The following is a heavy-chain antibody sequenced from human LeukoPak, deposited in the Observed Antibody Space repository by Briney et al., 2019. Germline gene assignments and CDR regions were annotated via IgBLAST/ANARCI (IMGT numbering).Heavy chain of an antibody. CDR3: ARDRGGTDDFWSGYYTGYFDY. V-gene: IGHV3-48*01. D-gene: IGHD3-3*01. J-gene: IGHJ4*02. CDR2: ISSSSRTI. CDR1: GFTFSNYN. Sequence: PGGSLRLSCAASGFTFSNYNMNWVRQAPGKGLEWVSYISSSSRTIYYADSVKGRFTMSRDNAKNSLYLQMNSLRAEDTAVFYCARDRGGTDDFWSGYYTGYFDYWGQGTLVTVSS.